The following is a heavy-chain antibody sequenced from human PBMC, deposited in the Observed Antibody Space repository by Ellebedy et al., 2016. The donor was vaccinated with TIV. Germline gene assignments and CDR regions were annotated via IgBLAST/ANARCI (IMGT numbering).Heavy chain of an antibody. Sequence: GGSLRLSXAAAGFSFSYYGMHWVRQAPGKGLEWVALIWYDGGKKYYADSVKGRFTVSRDNSKNTFYLQMNSLRVDDTAVYYCARVSGSFDYVGEFDYWGQGTLVSVSS. CDR1: GFSFSYYG. J-gene: IGHJ4*02. CDR3: ARVSGSFDYVGEFDY. D-gene: IGHD3-16*01. CDR2: IWYDGGKK. V-gene: IGHV3-33*01.